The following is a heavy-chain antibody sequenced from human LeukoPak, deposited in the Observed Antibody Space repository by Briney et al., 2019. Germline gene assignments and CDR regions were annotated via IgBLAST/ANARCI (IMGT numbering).Heavy chain of an antibody. CDR3: ATSRASMDV. D-gene: IGHD5-12*01. V-gene: IGHV3-48*03. CDR2: ISSGGISI. J-gene: IGHJ6*02. CDR1: GFTFRSYE. Sequence: GGSLILSCSASGFTFRSYEMNWVRQAPGKGLEWVSYISSGGISIYYADSVKGRFTISRDNAKNSLYLQMNSLRAEDTAVYYCATSRASMDVWGQGTTVTVSS.